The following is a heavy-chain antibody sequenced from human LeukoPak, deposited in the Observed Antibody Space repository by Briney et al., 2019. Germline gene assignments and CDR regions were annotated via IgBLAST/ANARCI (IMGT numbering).Heavy chain of an antibody. J-gene: IGHJ5*02. CDR2: INAGNGNT. D-gene: IGHD6-19*01. CDR1: GYTFTSYA. CDR3: ARDPYSSGWYDWFDP. Sequence: ASVKVSCKASGYTFTSYAMHWVRQAPGQRLEWMGWINAGNGNTKYSQKFQGRVTITRDTSASTAHMELSSLRSEDTAVYYCARDPYSSGWYDWFDPWGQGTLVTVSS. V-gene: IGHV1-3*01.